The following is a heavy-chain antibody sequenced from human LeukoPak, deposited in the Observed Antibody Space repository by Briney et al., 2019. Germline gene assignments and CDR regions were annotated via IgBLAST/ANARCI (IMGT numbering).Heavy chain of an antibody. D-gene: IGHD3-3*01. V-gene: IGHV4-38-2*02. CDR1: GYSISSGYY. Sequence: SETLSLTCTVSGYSISSGYYWGWIRQPPGNGLEWIGSIYHSGSTYYNPSLKSRVTISVDTSKNQFSLKLSSVTAADTAVYYCARKRPTIFGVVTWFDPWGQGTLVTVSS. J-gene: IGHJ5*02. CDR3: ARKRPTIFGVVTWFDP. CDR2: IYHSGST.